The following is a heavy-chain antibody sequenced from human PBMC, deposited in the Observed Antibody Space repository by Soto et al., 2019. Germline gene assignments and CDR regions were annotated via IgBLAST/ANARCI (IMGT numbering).Heavy chain of an antibody. D-gene: IGHD5-18*01. CDR1: GFTISDYY. Sequence: GGSLRLSCEASGFTISDYYMSWVRQAPGKGLEWVSVIYSGGSTYYADSVKGRFTISRDNSKNTLYLQMNSLRAEDTAVYYCARDLGYSYYYYYGMDVWGQGTTVTVSS. CDR3: ARDLGYSYYYYYGMDV. CDR2: IYSGGST. J-gene: IGHJ6*02. V-gene: IGHV3-53*01.